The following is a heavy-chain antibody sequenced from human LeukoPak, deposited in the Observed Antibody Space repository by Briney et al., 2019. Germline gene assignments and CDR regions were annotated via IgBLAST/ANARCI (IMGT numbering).Heavy chain of an antibody. Sequence: QSGGSLRFSCAASGYAFSNFAMAWVRQAPGKGLQWVSGISDSGASTYYPDSVKGRFTISRDNAKNSLYLQMNSLRAEDTALYYCAKDKDYDSSGYFDYWGQGTLVTVSS. CDR2: ISDSGAST. V-gene: IGHV3-23*01. CDR1: GYAFSNFA. CDR3: AKDKDYDSSGYFDY. D-gene: IGHD3-22*01. J-gene: IGHJ4*02.